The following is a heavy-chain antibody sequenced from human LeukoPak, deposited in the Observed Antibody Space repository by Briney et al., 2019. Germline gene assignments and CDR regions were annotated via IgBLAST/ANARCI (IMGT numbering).Heavy chain of an antibody. CDR3: AKDRTVGASYWYFDL. J-gene: IGHJ2*01. CDR1: GVTLSTYA. D-gene: IGHD1-26*01. CDR2: ISSSGSRDNT. V-gene: IGHV3-23*01. Sequence: GGSLRHSCAASGVTLSTYAMSWALQAPGYGLEWVSGISSSGSRDNTYYADSVKGRFTISRDSSKNTLFLHMNTLRAEDTAIYYCAKDRTVGASYWYFDLCGRGTLVTVSS.